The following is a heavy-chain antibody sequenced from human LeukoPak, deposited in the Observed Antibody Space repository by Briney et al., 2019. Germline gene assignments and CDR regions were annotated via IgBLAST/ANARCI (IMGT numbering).Heavy chain of an antibody. J-gene: IGHJ3*02. CDR1: GYTFTSYG. CDR3: ARVDYDILTGYPRAAFDI. CDR2: ISAYNGNT. V-gene: IGHV1-18*01. D-gene: IGHD3-9*01. Sequence: GASVKVSCKASGYTFTSYGISWVRQAPGQGLEWMGWISAYNGNTNYAQKLQGRVTMTTDTSTSTAYMELRSLRSDDTAVYYCARVDYDILTGYPRAAFDIWGQGTMVTVSS.